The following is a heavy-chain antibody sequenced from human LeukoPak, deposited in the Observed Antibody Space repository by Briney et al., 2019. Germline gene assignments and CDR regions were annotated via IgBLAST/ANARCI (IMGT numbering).Heavy chain of an antibody. J-gene: IGHJ4*02. CDR3: ARGRRYYDFWSGYAY. CDR2: ITHSGRT. D-gene: IGHD3-3*01. CDR1: GGSFSGSY. V-gene: IGHV4-34*01. Sequence: SETLSPTCSVDGGSFSGSYWSSIRPPPGEGREWIGDITHSGRTNYNPSLKSLVSISVDTSKNQISLKLSSVTAADTAVYYCARGRRYYDFWSGYAYWGQGTLVTVSS.